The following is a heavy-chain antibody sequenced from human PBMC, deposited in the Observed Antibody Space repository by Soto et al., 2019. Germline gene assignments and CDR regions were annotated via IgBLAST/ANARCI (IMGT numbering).Heavy chain of an antibody. CDR1: GFSFGAYT. Sequence: QVQLVESGGGVVQPGVSLRLSCAASGFSFGAYTMHWVRQSPGKGLEWVAAISYDGNSEEYTDPVKGRFTASRDNFKNTVSLQMNGLKSEDTAVYYCARDGYSGRSDGFDIWGQGTMVTVSS. V-gene: IGHV3-30-3*01. D-gene: IGHD1-26*01. CDR3: ARDGYSGRSDGFDI. CDR2: ISYDGNSE. J-gene: IGHJ3*02.